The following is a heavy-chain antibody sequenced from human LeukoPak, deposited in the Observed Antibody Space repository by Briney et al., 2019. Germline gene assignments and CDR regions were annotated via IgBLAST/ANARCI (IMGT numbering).Heavy chain of an antibody. J-gene: IGHJ4*02. CDR3: AEDHYYDSSGYSYFDY. Sequence: PGGSLRLSCAASGFTFSSYAMSWVRQALGKGLEWVSAISGSGGSTYYADSVKGRFTISRGNSKNTLYLQMNSLRAEDTAVYYCAEDHYYDSSGYSYFDYWGQGTLVTVSS. CDR2: ISGSGGST. D-gene: IGHD3-22*01. V-gene: IGHV3-23*01. CDR1: GFTFSSYA.